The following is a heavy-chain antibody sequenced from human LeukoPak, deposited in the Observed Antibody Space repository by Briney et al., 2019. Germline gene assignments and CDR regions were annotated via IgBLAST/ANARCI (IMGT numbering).Heavy chain of an antibody. Sequence: SETLSLTCTVSGGSISNYWSWIRPPPGKRLAWIGYIYYSGTTNYNPSLKSRVTISVDTSKNQFSLKLSSVTAADTAVYYCARGVYIAAAQYGYWGQGTLVTVSS. D-gene: IGHD6-13*01. CDR3: ARGVYIAAAQYGY. CDR1: GGSISNY. J-gene: IGHJ4*02. V-gene: IGHV4-59*01. CDR2: IYYSGTT.